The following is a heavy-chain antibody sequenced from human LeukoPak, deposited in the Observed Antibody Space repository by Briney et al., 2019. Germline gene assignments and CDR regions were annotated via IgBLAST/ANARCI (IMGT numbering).Heavy chain of an antibody. CDR2: INHSGST. V-gene: IGHV4-34*01. CDR3: AREDGPALLYYGMDV. Sequence: SETLPLTCAVYGGSFSGYYWSWIRQPPGKGLEWIGEINHSGSTNYNPSLKSRVTISVDTSKNQFSLKLSSVTAADTAVYYCAREDGPALLYYGMDVWGQGTTVTVSS. D-gene: IGHD1-26*01. J-gene: IGHJ6*02. CDR1: GGSFSGYY.